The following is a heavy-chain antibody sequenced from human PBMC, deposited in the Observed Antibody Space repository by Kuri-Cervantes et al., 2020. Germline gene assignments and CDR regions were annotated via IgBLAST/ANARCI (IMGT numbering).Heavy chain of an antibody. CDR3: ARDPPTVNDY. D-gene: IGHD4-17*01. Sequence: GGSLRLSCAASGFTFDDYAMHWVRQAPGKGLEWVSGISWNSGSIGYADSVKGRFTISRDNAKNSLYLQMNSLRAEDTAAYYCARDPPTVNDYWGQGTLVTVSS. CDR2: ISWNSGSI. V-gene: IGHV3-9*01. J-gene: IGHJ4*02. CDR1: GFTFDDYA.